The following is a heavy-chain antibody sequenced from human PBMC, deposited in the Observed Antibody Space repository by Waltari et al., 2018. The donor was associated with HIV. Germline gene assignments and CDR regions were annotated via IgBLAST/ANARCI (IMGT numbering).Heavy chain of an antibody. CDR3: VKDSGVAHHANWFQFYSLDV. V-gene: IGHV3-9*01. CDR1: GFTFHDYA. J-gene: IGHJ6*02. D-gene: IGHD2-15*01. Sequence: EVQLVESGGDLAQPGGSLSLSCTASGFTFHDYAMHWVRQSPGKGLEWVSGITWNSGKTVYAESVKGRFTISRDNTKNSLYLQMNSLRLEDTALYFCVKDSGVAHHANWFQFYSLDVWGQGTAVSVSS. CDR2: ITWNSGKT.